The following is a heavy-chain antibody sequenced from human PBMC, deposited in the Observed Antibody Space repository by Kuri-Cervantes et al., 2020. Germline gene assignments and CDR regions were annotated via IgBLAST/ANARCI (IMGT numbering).Heavy chain of an antibody. Sequence: TLSLTCTVSGGSISSGVYYWSWIRQHPGKGLEWIGYIDYSGSTDYNPSLKSRVTISVDTSKNQFSLKLSSVTAADTAVYYCARGGIERNVLRYFDWLLCWFDPWGQGTLVTVSS. CDR1: GGSISSGVYY. CDR2: IDYSGST. D-gene: IGHD3-9*01. CDR3: ARGGIERNVLRYFDWLLCWFDP. V-gene: IGHV4-31*03. J-gene: IGHJ5*02.